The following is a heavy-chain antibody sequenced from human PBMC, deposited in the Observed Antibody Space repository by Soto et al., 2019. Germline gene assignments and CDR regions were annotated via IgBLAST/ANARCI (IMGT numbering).Heavy chain of an antibody. CDR1: VDSISSRSYY. Sequence: PSETLSLTCTVTVDSISSRSYYWGWIRQPPGKGLEWIGSIYYSGSTYNNPSLRSRVSMSIDTSKDQFSLKLKSVTAADTALYLCARQRNSVVAQARLVAWGQGSLAT. CDR2: IYYSGST. J-gene: IGHJ1*01. V-gene: IGHV4-39*01. CDR3: ARQRNSVVAQARLVA. D-gene: IGHD2-21*01.